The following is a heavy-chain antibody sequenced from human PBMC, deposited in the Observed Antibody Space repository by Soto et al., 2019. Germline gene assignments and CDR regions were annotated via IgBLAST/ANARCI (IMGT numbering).Heavy chain of an antibody. Sequence: GGSLRLSCVVSGFTFSNVWMSWVRQAPGKGLEWVGRIKSKTDGGTTNYAAPVKGRFTISRDDSNNTLYLQMNSLKTEDTAVYFCSTAPISLWGQGTLLTVSS. CDR2: IKSKTDGGTT. CDR3: STAPISL. CDR1: GFTFSNVW. V-gene: IGHV3-15*01. J-gene: IGHJ4*02.